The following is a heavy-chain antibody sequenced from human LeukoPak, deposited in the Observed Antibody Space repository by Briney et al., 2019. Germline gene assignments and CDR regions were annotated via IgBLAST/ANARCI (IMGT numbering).Heavy chain of an antibody. CDR3: ARDSHDWNYSGFDP. CDR2: ISGYNGHT. Sequence: ASVKVPCKASGYTFTNYGISWVRQAPGQGLEWMGWISGYNGHTNYAQKLQGRVTMTTDTSTSTAYMELRSLRSDDTAVYYCARDSHDWNYSGFDPWGQGTLVTVSS. V-gene: IGHV1-18*01. J-gene: IGHJ5*02. CDR1: GYTFTNYG. D-gene: IGHD1-7*01.